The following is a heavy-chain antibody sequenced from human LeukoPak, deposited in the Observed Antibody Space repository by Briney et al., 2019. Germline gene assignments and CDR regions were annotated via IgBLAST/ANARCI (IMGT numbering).Heavy chain of an antibody. Sequence: GGSLRLSCAASGFTFSSYAMSWVRQAPGKGLEWVSTISGSGANTYYADSVKGRFTISRDNSKNTLFLQMNSLRAEDTAMYYCAKDQKSSGSYLSFDYWGQGTLVSVSS. D-gene: IGHD3-22*01. V-gene: IGHV3-23*01. CDR1: GFTFSSYA. CDR2: ISGSGANT. J-gene: IGHJ4*02. CDR3: AKDQKSSGSYLSFDY.